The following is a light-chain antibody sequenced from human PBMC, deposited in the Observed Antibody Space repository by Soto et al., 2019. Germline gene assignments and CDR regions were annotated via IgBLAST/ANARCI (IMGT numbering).Light chain of an antibody. CDR3: QQYGSSRA. CDR2: GAS. Sequence: ESVLTQSPGTLSLSPGERATLSCRASQSVSSSYLAWYQQKPGQAPRLLIYGASSRATGIPGRFSGSVSGTDFTLTIRRLEPEGFAVYYFQQYGSSRAFGQGNKGEIK. J-gene: IGKJ1*01. CDR1: QSVSSSY. V-gene: IGKV3-20*01.